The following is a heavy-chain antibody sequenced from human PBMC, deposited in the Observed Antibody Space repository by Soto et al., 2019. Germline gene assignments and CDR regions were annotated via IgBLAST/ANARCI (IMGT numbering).Heavy chain of an antibody. J-gene: IGHJ5*02. D-gene: IGHD2-15*01. Sequence: PSETLSLTCTVSGGSISSSSYYWGWIRQPPGKGLEWIGSIYYSGSTYYNPSLKSRVTISVDTSKNQFSLKLRSVTAADTAVYYCARLLGYCSGGSCYYAWFGPWGQGTLVTVSS. CDR1: GGSISSSSYY. CDR3: ARLLGYCSGGSCYYAWFGP. CDR2: IYYSGST. V-gene: IGHV4-39*01.